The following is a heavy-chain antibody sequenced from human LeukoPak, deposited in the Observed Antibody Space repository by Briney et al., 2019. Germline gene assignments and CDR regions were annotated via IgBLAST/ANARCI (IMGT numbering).Heavy chain of an antibody. CDR3: ARDSALDGSGSYYNY. D-gene: IGHD3-10*01. CDR1: GYTFTGYY. V-gene: IGHV1-2*02. CDR2: INPNSGGT. J-gene: IGHJ4*02. Sequence: ASVKVSCKASGYTFTGYYMHWVRQAPGQGLEWMGWINPNSGGTNYAQKFQGRVTMTRDTSISTAYMELSRLRSDDTAVYYCARDSALDGSGSYYNYWGQGTLVTVSS.